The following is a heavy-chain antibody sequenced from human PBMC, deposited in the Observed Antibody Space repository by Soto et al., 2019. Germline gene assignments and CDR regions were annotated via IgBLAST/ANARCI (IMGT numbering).Heavy chain of an antibody. CDR1: GYTFSSNG. V-gene: IGHV1-18*01. D-gene: IGHD6-19*01. Sequence: QVQLLQSGAEVKKPGASVKVSCKASGYTFSSNGVSWVRQAPGQGLEWMGWISTFNGNAHSAQKFQGRVTMTTDTSTNTAYMELRSLRYDDTAVYYCARLHGYSSGWYDYWGQGTLVTVSS. J-gene: IGHJ4*02. CDR2: ISTFNGNA. CDR3: ARLHGYSSGWYDY.